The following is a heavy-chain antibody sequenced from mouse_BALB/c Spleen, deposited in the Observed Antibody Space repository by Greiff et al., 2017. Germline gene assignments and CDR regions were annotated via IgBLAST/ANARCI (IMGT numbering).Heavy chain of an antibody. CDR2: IDPSDSET. Sequence: VKLVESGPQLVRPGASVKISCKASGYSFTSYWMHWVKQRPGQGLEWIGMIDPSDSETRLNQKFKDKATLTVDKSSSTAYMQLSSPTSEDSAVYYCARSRITTVDMDYWGQGTSDTVSS. V-gene: IGHV1S126*01. J-gene: IGHJ4*01. CDR3: ARSRITTVDMDY. CDR1: GYSFTSYW. D-gene: IGHD1-1*01.